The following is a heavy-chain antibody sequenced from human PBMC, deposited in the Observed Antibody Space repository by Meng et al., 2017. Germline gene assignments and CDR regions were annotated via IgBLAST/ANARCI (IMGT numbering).Heavy chain of an antibody. CDR2: ISAYNGNT. J-gene: IGHJ4*02. CDR1: GYHFNSHG. CDR3: ARAGIAVAGPDY. D-gene: IGHD6-19*01. Sequence: QVQVVQCGTEVKKPGALVKVSCKASGYHFNSHGISWVRQAPGQGLEWMGWISAYNGNTNYAQKLQGRVTMTTDTTTSTAYMELRSLRSDDTAVYYCARAGIAVAGPDYWGQGTLVTVSS. V-gene: IGHV1-18*01.